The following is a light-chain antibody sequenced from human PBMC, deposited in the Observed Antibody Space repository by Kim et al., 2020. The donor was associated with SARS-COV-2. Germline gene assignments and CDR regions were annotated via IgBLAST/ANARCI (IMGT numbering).Light chain of an antibody. J-gene: IGLJ2*01. CDR2: RDS. CDR1: KLGGKF. CDR3: QTWDSGTVV. Sequence: SVSPGQTATIPCSGNKLGGKFACWYQQRPGQSPVLVIYRDSNRPSGIPERFSGSNSGNTATLIISGTQAMDEADYYCQTWDSGTVVFGGGTQLTVL. V-gene: IGLV3-1*01.